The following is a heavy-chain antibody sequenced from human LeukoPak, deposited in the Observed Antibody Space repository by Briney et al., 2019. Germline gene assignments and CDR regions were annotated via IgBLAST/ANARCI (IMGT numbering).Heavy chain of an antibody. Sequence: SETLSLSCTVSGYSFSSGYYWGWIRKPPGKGLEWIGYIYYSGRTNYNPSLKSRFTISGDTSKNQFSLKLSSVTAADTAVYYCARTTEAHSWRTRYYDYYMDGWGKGTTVTVS. D-gene: IGHD6-13*01. V-gene: IGHV4-61*01. J-gene: IGHJ6*03. CDR3: ARTTEAHSWRTRYYDYYMDG. CDR1: GYSFSSGYY. CDR2: IYYSGRT.